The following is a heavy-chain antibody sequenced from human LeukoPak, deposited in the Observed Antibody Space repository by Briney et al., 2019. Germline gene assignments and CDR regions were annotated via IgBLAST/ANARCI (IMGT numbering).Heavy chain of an antibody. J-gene: IGHJ4*02. V-gene: IGHV1-18*01. CDR2: ISAYNGNT. D-gene: IGHD3-16*01. Sequence: ASVKVSRKASGYTFTSYGISWVRQAPGQGLEWMGWISAYNGNTDYAQSLQGRVTMTIDTSTSTVYMELRSLRSDGTAVYYCARDVGRSYDLDYWGQGTLVTVSS. CDR1: GYTFTSYG. CDR3: ARDVGRSYDLDY.